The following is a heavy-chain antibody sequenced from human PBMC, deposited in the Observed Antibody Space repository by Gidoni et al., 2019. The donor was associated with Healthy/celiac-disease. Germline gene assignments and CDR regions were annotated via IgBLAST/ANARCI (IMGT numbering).Heavy chain of an antibody. Sequence: QVQLVESGGGVVQPGRSLRLSCAASGFTFSSYGMHWVRQAPGKGLEWVAVIWYDGSNKYYADSVKGRFTISRDNSKNTLYLQMNSLRAEDTAVYYCARDPLYEYSSSNGMDVWGQGTTVTVSS. V-gene: IGHV3-33*01. D-gene: IGHD6-6*01. CDR2: IWYDGSNK. J-gene: IGHJ6*02. CDR1: GFTFSSYG. CDR3: ARDPLYEYSSSNGMDV.